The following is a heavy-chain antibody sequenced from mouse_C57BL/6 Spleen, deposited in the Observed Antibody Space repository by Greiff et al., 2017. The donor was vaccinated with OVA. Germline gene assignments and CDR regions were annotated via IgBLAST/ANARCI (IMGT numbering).Heavy chain of an antibody. V-gene: IGHV1-26*01. Sequence: VQLQQSGLELVKPGASVKISCKASGYTFTDYYMNWVKQSHGKSLEWIGDINPNNGGTSYNQKFKGKATLTVDKSSSTAYMELRSLTSEDSAVYYCARLWYAMDYWGQGTSVTVSS. CDR3: ARLWYAMDY. J-gene: IGHJ4*01. CDR2: INPNNGGT. CDR1: GYTFTDYY. D-gene: IGHD1-1*02.